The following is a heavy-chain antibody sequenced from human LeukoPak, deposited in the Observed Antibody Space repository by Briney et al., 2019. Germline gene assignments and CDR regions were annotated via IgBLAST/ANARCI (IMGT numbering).Heavy chain of an antibody. V-gene: IGHV4-30-2*01. Sequence: SQTLSLTCTVSGGALSSGGYYWTWIRQPPGKGLEWIGNIYHSGTPYYNPSLKSRVTLSVDTSKNQFSLKLTSVTAADTAVYYCARHNSGSGTHYVDYWGQGALVTVSS. J-gene: IGHJ4*02. CDR3: ARHNSGSGTHYVDY. CDR2: IYHSGTP. D-gene: IGHD1-26*01. CDR1: GGALSSGGYY.